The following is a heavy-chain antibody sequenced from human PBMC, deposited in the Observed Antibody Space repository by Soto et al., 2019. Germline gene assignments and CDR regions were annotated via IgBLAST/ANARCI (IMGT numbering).Heavy chain of an antibody. CDR3: ARWYYDFWSGPHGMDV. V-gene: IGHV4-59*01. CDR1: GGSISSYY. Sequence: PSETLSLTCTVSGGSISSYYWSWIRQPPGKGLEWIGYIYYSGGTNYNPSLKSRVTISVDTSKNQFSLKLSSVTAADTAVYYCARWYYDFWSGPHGMDVWGQGTTVTVSS. CDR2: IYYSGGT. D-gene: IGHD3-3*01. J-gene: IGHJ6*02.